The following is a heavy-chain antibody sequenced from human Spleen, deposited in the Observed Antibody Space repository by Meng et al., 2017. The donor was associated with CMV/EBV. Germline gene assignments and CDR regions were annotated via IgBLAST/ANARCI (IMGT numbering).Heavy chain of an antibody. CDR1: GFPFDDYA. D-gene: IGHD3-9*01. J-gene: IGHJ4*02. CDR3: ASGPGYYDILTGHTALDY. CDR2: ITWNSARR. Sequence: GGSLRLSCAASGFPFDDYAMHWVRQVPGKGLEWVSSITWNSARRGYADSVKGRFTISRDNAKNSLYLQMNSLRAEDTAVYYCASGPGYYDILTGHTALDYWGQGTLVTVSS. V-gene: IGHV3-9*01.